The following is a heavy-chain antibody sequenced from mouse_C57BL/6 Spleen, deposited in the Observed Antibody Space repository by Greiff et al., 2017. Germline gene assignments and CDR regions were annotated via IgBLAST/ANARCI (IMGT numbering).Heavy chain of an antibody. V-gene: IGHV5-4*03. Sequence: EVQGVESGGGLVKPGGSLKLSCAASGFTFSSYAMSWVRQTPEKRLEWVATISDGGSYTYYPDNVKGRFTISRDNAKNNLYLQMSHLKSEDTAMYYCARRGNYDAMDYWGQGTAVTVSS. CDR3: ARRGNYDAMDY. J-gene: IGHJ4*01. D-gene: IGHD2-1*01. CDR1: GFTFSSYA. CDR2: ISDGGSYT.